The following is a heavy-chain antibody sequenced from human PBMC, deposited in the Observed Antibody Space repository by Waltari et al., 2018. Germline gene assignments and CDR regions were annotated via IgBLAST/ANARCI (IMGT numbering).Heavy chain of an antibody. Sequence: EVQLVESGGALLHPGELLRLSCGPLGFNFSNYAINWVRQAPGKGLEWVSVISGSGGSTSYADSVKGRFTISRDNSKNTLYLQLSSLSAEDTAVYYCARDESNWYFDLWGRGTLVTVSS. V-gene: IGHV3-23*04. CDR1: GFNFSNYA. J-gene: IGHJ2*01. D-gene: IGHD6-6*01. CDR3: ARDESNWYFDL. CDR2: ISGSGGST.